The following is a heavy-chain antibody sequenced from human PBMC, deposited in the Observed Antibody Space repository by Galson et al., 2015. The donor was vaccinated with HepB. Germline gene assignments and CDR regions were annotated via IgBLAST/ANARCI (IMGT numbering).Heavy chain of an antibody. D-gene: IGHD2-2*01. CDR1: GFTFSSYD. Sequence: SLRLSCAASGFTFSSYDMHWVRQAPGKGLEWVAVISYDGSNKYYADSVKGRFTISRDNSKNTLYLQMNSLRAEDTAVYYCARLGYCSSTSCYLWYYYGMDVWGQGTTVTVSS. CDR3: ARLGYCSSTSCYLWYYYGMDV. CDR2: ISYDGSNK. J-gene: IGHJ6*02. V-gene: IGHV3-30*03.